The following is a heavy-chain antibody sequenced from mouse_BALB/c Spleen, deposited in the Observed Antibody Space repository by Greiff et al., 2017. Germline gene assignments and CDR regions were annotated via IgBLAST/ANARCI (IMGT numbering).Heavy chain of an antibody. J-gene: IGHJ4*01. CDR3: SRAYYNEDALDY. CDR2: IDPANGNT. Sequence: EVQLQQSGAELVKPGASVKLSCTASGFNIKDTYMHWVKQRPEQGLEWIGRIDPANGNTKYDPNVQGKATITADTASNTTYLQLSSLTSEDTAVYYCSRAYYNEDALDYWGQGTSVTVSA. V-gene: IGHV14-3*02. D-gene: IGHD2-12*01. CDR1: GFNIKDTY.